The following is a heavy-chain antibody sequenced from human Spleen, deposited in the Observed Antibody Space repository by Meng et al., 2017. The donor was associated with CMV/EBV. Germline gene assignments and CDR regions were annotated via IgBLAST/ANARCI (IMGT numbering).Heavy chain of an antibody. V-gene: IGHV1-8*02. Sequence: QVQLVQSGAEVKKPGASVKVSCKASGYIFSTYAIHWVRQAPGQGLEWMGWRNPNSGNTGYAQKFQGRVTMTRNTSISTAYMELSSLRSEDTAVYYCARDSRDTPYDYWGQGTLVTVSS. CDR3: ARDSRDTPYDY. D-gene: IGHD5-18*01. CDR1: GYIFSTYA. J-gene: IGHJ4*02. CDR2: RNPNSGNT.